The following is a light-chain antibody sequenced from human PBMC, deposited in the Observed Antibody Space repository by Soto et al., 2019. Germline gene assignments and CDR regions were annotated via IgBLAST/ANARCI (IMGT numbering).Light chain of an antibody. Sequence: QSALTQPASVSGSPGQSITISCTGTSSDVGAYDYVSWYQQHPGKAPKFMIYEVTNRPSGVSHRFSGSKSGNTASLTISGLQAEDEADYYCTSYTSSSTSVFGTGPKVTVL. J-gene: IGLJ1*01. V-gene: IGLV2-14*01. CDR1: SSDVGAYDY. CDR2: EVT. CDR3: TSYTSSSTSV.